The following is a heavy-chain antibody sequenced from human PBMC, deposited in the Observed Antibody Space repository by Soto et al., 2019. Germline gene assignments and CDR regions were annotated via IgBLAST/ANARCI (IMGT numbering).Heavy chain of an antibody. D-gene: IGHD6-19*01. CDR3: ARVTAAGKYSSGNIDV. V-gene: IGHV6-1*01. J-gene: IGHJ6*02. Sequence: PSQTLSLTCAISGDSVSSNSAAWNWSRQTPSRGLEGLGRAYYRSKWYNDYAVSVKTRITINPDTSKNQFSLQLNSVTPEDTAVYYCARVTAAGKYSSGNIDVWGQGTTVTVSS. CDR2: AYYRSKWYN. CDR1: GDSVSSNSAA.